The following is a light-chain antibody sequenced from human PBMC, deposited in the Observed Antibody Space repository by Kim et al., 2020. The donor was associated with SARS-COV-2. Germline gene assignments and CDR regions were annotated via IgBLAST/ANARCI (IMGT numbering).Light chain of an antibody. CDR1: QSVSSN. CDR3: QQYGNMWT. CDR2: GAS. Sequence: EVVMTHSPATLSVSPGERATLSCRASQSVSSNLAWYQQKPGQAPRLLIYGASTRATGIPARFSGSGSGTEFTLTISSLQSEDFAVYYCQQYGNMWTFGQGTKVDIK. V-gene: IGKV3-15*01. J-gene: IGKJ1*01.